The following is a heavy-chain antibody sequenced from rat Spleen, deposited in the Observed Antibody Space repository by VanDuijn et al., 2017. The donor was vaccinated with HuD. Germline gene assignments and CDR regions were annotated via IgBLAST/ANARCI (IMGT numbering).Heavy chain of an antibody. CDR1: GFTFSDYY. CDR2: ISYDGSYT. J-gene: IGHJ2*01. CDR3: ARPDYSGHFDY. Sequence: EVQLVESDGGLVQPGRSLKLSCAASGFTFSDYYMAWVRQAPTKGLEWVATISYDGSYTYYRDSVKGRFTISRDNAKSTLYLQMNSLRSEDTATYYCARPDYSGHFDYWGQGVMVTVSS. V-gene: IGHV5-29*01. D-gene: IGHD1-1*01.